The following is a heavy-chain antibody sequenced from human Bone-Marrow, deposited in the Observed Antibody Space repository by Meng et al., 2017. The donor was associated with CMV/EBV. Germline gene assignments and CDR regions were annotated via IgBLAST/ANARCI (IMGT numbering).Heavy chain of an antibody. CDR2: ISYDGSNK. CDR1: GFTFSSYA. Sequence: VWMGGSGGGVVQAGGPLRLSWAGSGFTFSSYAMHWVRQAPGKGLEWVAVISYDGSNKYYADSVKGRFTISRDNSKNTLYLQMNSLRAEDTAVYYCARVITDYGGKPVDYWGQGTLVTVSS. V-gene: IGHV3-30-3*01. D-gene: IGHD4-23*01. CDR3: ARVITDYGGKPVDY. J-gene: IGHJ4*02.